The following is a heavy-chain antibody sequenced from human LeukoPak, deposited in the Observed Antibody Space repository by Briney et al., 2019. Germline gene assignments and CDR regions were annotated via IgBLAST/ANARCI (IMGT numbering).Heavy chain of an antibody. J-gene: IGHJ4*02. CDR1: GYTFTSYG. CDR2: ISAYNGNT. V-gene: IGHV1-18*01. D-gene: IGHD2-15*01. Sequence: ASVKVSCKASGYTFTSYGISWVRQAPGQGLEWMGWISAYNGNTNYARKLQGRVTMTTDTSTSTAYMELRSLRSDDTAVYYCARNIVVVVAARKYYFDYWGQGTLVTVSS. CDR3: ARNIVVVVAARKYYFDY.